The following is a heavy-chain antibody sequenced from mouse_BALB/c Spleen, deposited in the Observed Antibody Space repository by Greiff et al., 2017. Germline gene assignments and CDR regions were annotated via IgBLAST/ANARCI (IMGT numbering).Heavy chain of an antibody. V-gene: IGHV5-17*02. CDR3: ARSRGSSYYFDY. Sequence: EVQRVESGGGLVQPGGSRKLSCAASGFTFSSFGMHWVRQAPEKGLEWVAYISSGSSTIYYADTVKGRFTISRDNPKNTLFLQMTSLRSEDTAMYYCARSRGSSYYFDYWGQGTTLTVSS. D-gene: IGHD1-1*01. J-gene: IGHJ2*01. CDR2: ISSGSSTI. CDR1: GFTFSSFG.